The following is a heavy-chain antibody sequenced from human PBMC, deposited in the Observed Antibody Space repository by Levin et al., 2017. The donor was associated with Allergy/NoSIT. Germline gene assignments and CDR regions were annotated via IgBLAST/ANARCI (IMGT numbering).Heavy chain of an antibody. CDR1: GFTFSNAW. CDR2: IKSKTDGGTT. CDR3: TTVIILSNSALWAIGGN. Sequence: PGGSLRLSCAASGFTFSNAWMSWVRQAPGKGLEWVGRIKSKTDGGTTDYAAPVKGRFTISRDDSKNTLYLQMNSLKTEDTAVYYCTTVIILSNSALWAIGGNWGQGTLVTVSS. D-gene: IGHD3-10*01. J-gene: IGHJ4*02. V-gene: IGHV3-15*01.